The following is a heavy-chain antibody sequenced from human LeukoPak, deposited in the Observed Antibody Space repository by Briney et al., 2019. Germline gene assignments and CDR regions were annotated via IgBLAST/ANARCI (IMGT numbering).Heavy chain of an antibody. CDR2: IYTSGST. CDR3: ARGVDGFWSGYYFDY. Sequence: SETLSLTCTVSGGSISGYYWSWIRQPAGKGLKWIGRIYTSGSTNYNPSLKSRVTMSVDTSKNQFSLKLSSVTAADTAVYYCARGVDGFWSGYYFDYWGQGTLVTVSS. CDR1: GGSISGYY. V-gene: IGHV4-4*07. J-gene: IGHJ4*02. D-gene: IGHD3-3*01.